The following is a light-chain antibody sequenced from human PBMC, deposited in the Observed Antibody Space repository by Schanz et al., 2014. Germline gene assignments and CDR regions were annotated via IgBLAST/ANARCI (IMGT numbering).Light chain of an antibody. J-gene: IGLJ3*02. CDR3: QSYDSSLSGSRVV. CDR2: GIS. V-gene: IGLV1-40*01. Sequence: QSVLTQPPSVSGAPGQRVTISCTGSSANIGAGYDVHWYQQRPGTAPKLLIYGISNRPSGVPDRFSGSKSGTSASLAITGLQAEDEADYYCQSYDSSLSGSRVVFGGGTKLTVL. CDR1: SANIGAGYD.